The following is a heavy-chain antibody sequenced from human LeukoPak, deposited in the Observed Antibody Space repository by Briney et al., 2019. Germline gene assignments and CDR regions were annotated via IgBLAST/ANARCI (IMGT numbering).Heavy chain of an antibody. CDR3: ARVPPYYYDSSSYYSYDAFDI. D-gene: IGHD3-22*01. Sequence: PSETLSLTCTVSGGSISGYYWSWIRQPPGKGLELLGHIYYTGSTNYNPSLKSRVTISVDTSKNQFSLKLSSVTAADTAVYYCARVPPYYYDSSSYYSYDAFDIWGQGTVVIVSS. CDR2: IYYTGST. J-gene: IGHJ3*02. V-gene: IGHV4-59*12. CDR1: GGSISGYY.